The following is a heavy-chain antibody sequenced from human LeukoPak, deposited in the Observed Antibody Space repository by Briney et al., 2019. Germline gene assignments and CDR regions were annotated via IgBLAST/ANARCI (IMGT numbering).Heavy chain of an antibody. D-gene: IGHD4-23*01. CDR1: GGTFGSYA. CDR2: IIPIFGTA. J-gene: IGHJ4*02. Sequence: ASVKVSCKASGGTFGSYAISWVRQAPGQGLEWMGGIIPIFGTANYAQKFQGRVTITTDESTSTAYMELSSLRSEDTAVYYCARLPEGHITVVTPYSWGQGTLVTVSS. CDR3: ARLPEGHITVVTPYS. V-gene: IGHV1-69*05.